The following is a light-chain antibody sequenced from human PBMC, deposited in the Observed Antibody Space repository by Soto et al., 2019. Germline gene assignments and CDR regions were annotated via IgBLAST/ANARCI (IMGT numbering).Light chain of an antibody. CDR2: DVS. CDR1: SSDAGGYNY. V-gene: IGLV2-11*01. Sequence: QSALTQPRSVSGSPGQSVTISCTGTSSDAGGYNYVSWYQQHPGKAPKLMIYDVSKRPSGVPDRFSGSKSGNTASLTISGLQAEDEADYYCCSYAGSYTFAWVFGGGTKVTVL. CDR3: CSYAGSYTFAWV. J-gene: IGLJ3*02.